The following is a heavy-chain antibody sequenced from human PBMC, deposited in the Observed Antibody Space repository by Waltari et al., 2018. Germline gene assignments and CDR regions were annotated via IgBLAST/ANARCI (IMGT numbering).Heavy chain of an antibody. CDR2: IIPSFGTA. V-gene: IGHV1-69*13. CDR1: GYTFTSYA. Sequence: QVQLVQSGAEVKKPGASVKFSCKASGYTFTSYAIHCVRQAPGQGLEWMGGIIPSFGTANYAQKFQGRVTITADESTSTAYMELSSLRSEDTAVYYCARTTTGYSSSWSYWYFDLWGRGTLVTVSS. J-gene: IGHJ2*01. CDR3: ARTTTGYSSSWSYWYFDL. D-gene: IGHD6-13*01.